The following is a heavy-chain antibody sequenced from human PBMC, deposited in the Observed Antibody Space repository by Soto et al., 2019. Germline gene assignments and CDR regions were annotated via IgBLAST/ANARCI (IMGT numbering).Heavy chain of an antibody. Sequence: QVQVQQWGAGLLKFSETLSLTCAVNGGSFSGWHWNWIRQPLGKGLEWIGEASHTGGTNYNPSLESRVTISVDRSRNQLSLKLTSVSAADTAVYYCARSRNLDVWGPGTTVIVSS. D-gene: IGHD1-1*01. CDR3: ARSRNLDV. V-gene: IGHV4-34*01. CDR1: GGSFSGWH. J-gene: IGHJ6*02. CDR2: ASHTGGT.